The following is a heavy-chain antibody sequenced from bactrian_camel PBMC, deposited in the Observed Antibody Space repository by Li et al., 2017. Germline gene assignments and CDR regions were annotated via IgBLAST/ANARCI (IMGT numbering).Heavy chain of an antibody. CDR1: GFTYSDFC. J-gene: IGHJ4*01. V-gene: IGHV3S1*01. CDR2: ITTQRGVT. CDR3: AADRASGCGSRSWSITQLYDH. D-gene: IGHD1*01. Sequence: HVQLVESGGGSVQAGESPTLSCSASGFTYSDFCMAWFRQAPGKEREGVAAITTQRGVTFYADSVKGRFTISQDSAKNNLYLQMNNLELEDTAMYYCAADRASGCGSRSWSITQLYDHWGRGTQVTVS.